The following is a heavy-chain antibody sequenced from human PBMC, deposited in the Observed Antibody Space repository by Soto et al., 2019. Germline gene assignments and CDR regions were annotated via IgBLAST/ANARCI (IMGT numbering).Heavy chain of an antibody. CDR3: AKNWNWGSLVH. CDR2: IFYSGST. CDR1: GGSISSRGYY. J-gene: IGHJ4*02. V-gene: IGHV4-39*01. D-gene: IGHD7-27*01. Sequence: SETLSLTCTVSGGSISSRGYYWGWIRQPPGKGLEWIGTIFYSGSTNYNPSLKSRVTISVDTPKNQFSLKLSSVTAADTAVYHCAKNWNWGSLVHWGQGTLVTV.